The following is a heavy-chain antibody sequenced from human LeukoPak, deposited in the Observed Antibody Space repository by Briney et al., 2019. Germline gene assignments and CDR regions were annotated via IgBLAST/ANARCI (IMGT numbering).Heavy chain of an antibody. CDR2: INHSGST. CDR3: ARGTSGYDFDY. J-gene: IGHJ4*02. D-gene: IGHD5-12*01. CDR1: GGSFSVYY. Sequence: SETLSLTCAVYGGSFSVYYWSWIRQPPGKGLEWIGEINHSGSTNYNPSLKSRVTISVDTSKNQFSLKLSSVTAADTAVYYCARGTSGYDFDYWGQGTLVTVSS. V-gene: IGHV4-34*01.